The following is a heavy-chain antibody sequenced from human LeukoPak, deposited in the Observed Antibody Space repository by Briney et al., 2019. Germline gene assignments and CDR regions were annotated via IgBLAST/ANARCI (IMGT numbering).Heavy chain of an antibody. D-gene: IGHD1-26*01. J-gene: IGHJ3*01. CDR2: ISDDGSNK. V-gene: IGHV3-30*03. CDR1: GFTFSNYA. Sequence: PGGSLRFYCAASGFTFSNYAMHWVRQAPGKGLEWGAVISDDGSNKYYGDYVKGRFTISRDNSKDTVYLQMNSVRAEDTAVYYCARDPGSYRGRVSSFFDLWGQGTMVTVSS. CDR3: ARDPGSYRGRVSSFFDL.